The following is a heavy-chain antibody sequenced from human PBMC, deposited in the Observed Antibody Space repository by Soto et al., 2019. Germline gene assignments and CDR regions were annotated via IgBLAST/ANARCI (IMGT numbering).Heavy chain of an antibody. D-gene: IGHD3-16*01. V-gene: IGHV2-5*02. CDR2: IYWDDNK. CDR3: AHTWGLPFDY. Sequence: QITLKESGPTLVKPTQTLTLTCTYSGFSLRTTGVGVGWIRQPPGKALEWLGIIYWDDNKRYSPSLKSRLTLTNDISKSQVVLIMTNMDPVDTATYYCAHTWGLPFDYWGQGTRVIVSS. CDR1: GFSLRTTGVG. J-gene: IGHJ4*02.